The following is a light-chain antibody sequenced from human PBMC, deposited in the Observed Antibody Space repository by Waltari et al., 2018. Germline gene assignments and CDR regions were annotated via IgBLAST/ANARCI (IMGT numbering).Light chain of an antibody. J-gene: IGLJ3*02. Sequence: QSVLTQPPSASGAPGQRVTISCSGSSPNIGRNTVNWYQQLPGTAPKLLIYYNDQRPSGVPDRFSGSKSGTSASLAISGLQSEDEADYYCAAWDDSLNAEVFGGGTKLTVL. V-gene: IGLV1-44*01. CDR2: YND. CDR3: AAWDDSLNAEV. CDR1: SPNIGRNT.